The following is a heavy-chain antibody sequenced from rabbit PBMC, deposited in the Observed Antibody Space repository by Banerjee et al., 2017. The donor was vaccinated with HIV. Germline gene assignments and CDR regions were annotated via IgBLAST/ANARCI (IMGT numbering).Heavy chain of an antibody. J-gene: IGHJ3*01. D-gene: IGHD1-1*01. CDR3: ARAYGSASGYDL. V-gene: IGHV1S43*01. Sequence: GLVKPEGSLTLTCKASGFDLSSYYYMCWVRQAPGKGLELIACIYTSSGGTYYTSWVNGRFTISRSTSLNTVDLKMTSLTAADTATYFCARAYGSASGYDLWGQGTLVTVS. CDR2: IYTSSGGT. CDR1: GFDLSSYYY.